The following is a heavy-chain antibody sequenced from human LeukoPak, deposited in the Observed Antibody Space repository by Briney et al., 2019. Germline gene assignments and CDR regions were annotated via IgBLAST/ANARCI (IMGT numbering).Heavy chain of an antibody. CDR2: IYPGDSDT. V-gene: IGHV5-51*01. Sequence: GESLKISCKGSGYSFTSYWIGWVRQMPGKGLEWMGIIYPGDSDTRYCPSFQGQATISADKSISTAYLQWSSLKASDTAMYYCARHLDSSGGWDAFDIWGQGTMVTVSS. D-gene: IGHD3-22*01. CDR3: ARHLDSSGGWDAFDI. J-gene: IGHJ3*02. CDR1: GYSFTSYW.